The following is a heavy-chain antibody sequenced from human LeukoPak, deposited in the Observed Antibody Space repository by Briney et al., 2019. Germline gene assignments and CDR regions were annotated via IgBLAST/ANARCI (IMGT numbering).Heavy chain of an antibody. V-gene: IGHV1-24*01. D-gene: IGHD3-16*01. CDR3: ATDLNHYVWGSYYWTLKNY. CDR1: GYTLTELS. J-gene: IGHJ4*02. CDR2: FDPEDGET. Sequence: GASVKVSCKVSGYTLTELSMHWVRQAPGQGLEWMGGFDPEDGETIYAQKFQGRVTMPEDTSTDTAYMELSSLRSEDTAVYYCATDLNHYVWGSYYWTLKNYWGQGTLVTVSS.